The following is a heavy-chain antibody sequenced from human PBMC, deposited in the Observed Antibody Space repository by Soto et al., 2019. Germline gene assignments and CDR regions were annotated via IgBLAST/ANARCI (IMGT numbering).Heavy chain of an antibody. V-gene: IGHV3-33*01. Sequence: GGSLRLSCAASGFTFGSHAMHWVRQAPGKGLEWVAIIWYDGSNKYYVDSVKGRFTISRDNSKNTLHLQMNSLRAEDTAVYYCARDRRVSGSYFDYWGQGTLVTVSS. J-gene: IGHJ4*02. CDR2: IWYDGSNK. CDR3: ARDRRVSGSYFDY. CDR1: GFTFGSHA. D-gene: IGHD1-26*01.